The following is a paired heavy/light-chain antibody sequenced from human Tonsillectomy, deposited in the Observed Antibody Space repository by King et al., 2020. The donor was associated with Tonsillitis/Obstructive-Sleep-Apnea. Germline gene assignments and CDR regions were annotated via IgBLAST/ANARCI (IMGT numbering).Light chain of an antibody. V-gene: IGKV1-5*01. CDR3: QQYNSYPLT. J-gene: IGKJ4*01. CDR1: QSISSW. Sequence: DIQMTQSPSTLSASVGDRVTITCRASQSISSWLAWYQQKPGKAPKLLIYDASSLESGVPSRFSGSGSGTEFTLTISSLQPDDFATYYCQQYNSYPLTFGGGTKVEIK. CDR2: DAS.
Heavy chain of an antibody. J-gene: IGHJ5*02. V-gene: IGHV3-23*01. CDR2: ISGSGGST. CDR1: GFTFSSYA. Sequence: EVQLLESGGGLVQPGGSLRLSCAASGFTFSSYAMSWVRQAPGKGLEWVSAISGSGGSTYYADSVKGRFTISRDNSKNTLYLQMNSLRAEDTAVYYCAKGPNLGRFLEWLYRSLETVEWFDPWGQGTLVTVSS. D-gene: IGHD3-3*01. CDR3: AKGPNLGRFLEWLYRSLETVEWFDP.